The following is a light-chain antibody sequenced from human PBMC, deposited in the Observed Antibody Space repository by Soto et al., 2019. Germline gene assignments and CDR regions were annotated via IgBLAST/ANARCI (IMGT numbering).Light chain of an antibody. Sequence: DIQMTQSPSTLSAPVGDRVTITCRASQSISSWLAWYQQKPGKAPKLLIYDASSLESGVPSRFSGSGSGTEFTLTISSLQPDDFATYYCQQYNDYPWTFGQGTKVEIK. J-gene: IGKJ1*01. CDR2: DAS. CDR1: QSISSW. CDR3: QQYNDYPWT. V-gene: IGKV1-5*01.